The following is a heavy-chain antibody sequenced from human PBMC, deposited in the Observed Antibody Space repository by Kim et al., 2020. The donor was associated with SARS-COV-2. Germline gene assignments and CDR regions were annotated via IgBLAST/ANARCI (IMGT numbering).Heavy chain of an antibody. D-gene: IGHD4-4*01. J-gene: IGHJ6*02. V-gene: IGHV1-18*01. CDR3: ARVPGGGNYAYAMDV. Sequence: ASVKVSCKSSGYTFTSYGISWVRQAPGQGLEWMGWISAYNGNTNYAQKFQGRVTMTTDTSTSTAYMGLRSLRSDDTAVYYCARVPGGGNYAYAMDVWGQGTTVTVSS. CDR2: ISAYNGNT. CDR1: GYTFTSYG.